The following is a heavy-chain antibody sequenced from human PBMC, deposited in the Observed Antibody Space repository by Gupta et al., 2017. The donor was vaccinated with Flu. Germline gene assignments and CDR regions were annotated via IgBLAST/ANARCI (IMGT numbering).Heavy chain of an antibody. V-gene: IGHV4-61*02. D-gene: IGHD5-18*01. Sequence: QVQLQESGPGLVMPSQTLSLTCTVSGGSISSGNYYWHWIRQPAGKGLEWIGRIYTSGSTNYNPSLKSRVTISVDTSKNQFSLKLSSVTAADTAVYYCARGSGYSYGYGEIDYWGQGTLVTVSS. CDR3: ARGSGYSYGYGEIDY. CDR1: GGSISSGNYY. CDR2: IYTSGST. J-gene: IGHJ4*02.